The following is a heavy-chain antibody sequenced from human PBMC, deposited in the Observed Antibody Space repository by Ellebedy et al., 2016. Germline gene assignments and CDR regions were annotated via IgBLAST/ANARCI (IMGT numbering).Heavy chain of an antibody. CDR2: ISGSGGST. J-gene: IGHJ4*02. CDR1: GFTFSSYA. CDR3: ARGPLFTIFGGFEGYFDD. D-gene: IGHD3-3*01. Sequence: GESLKISXAASGFTFSSYAMSWVRQAPGKGLEWVSAISGSGGSTYYADSVKGRFTISRDNSKNTLYLQMNSLRAEDTAVYYCARGPLFTIFGGFEGYFDDWGQGTLVTVSS. V-gene: IGHV3-23*01.